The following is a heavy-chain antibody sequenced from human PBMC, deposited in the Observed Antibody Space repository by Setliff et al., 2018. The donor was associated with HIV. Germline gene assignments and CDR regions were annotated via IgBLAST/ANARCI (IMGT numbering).Heavy chain of an antibody. J-gene: IGHJ4*02. Sequence: GGSLRLSCAASGFMFGVDWMSWVRQTPGKGLEWVASVTPDGGDKHYANSMRGRFTISRDNGKNAVYLQMNSLTAEDTALYYCVRDLARVIAHWGQGTLVTVSS. CDR2: VTPDGGDK. D-gene: IGHD2-21*01. V-gene: IGHV3-7*01. CDR3: VRDLARVIAH. CDR1: GFMFGVDW.